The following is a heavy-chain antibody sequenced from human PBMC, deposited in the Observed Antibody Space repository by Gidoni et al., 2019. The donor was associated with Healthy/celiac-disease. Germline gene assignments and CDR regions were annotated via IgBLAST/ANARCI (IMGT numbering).Heavy chain of an antibody. D-gene: IGHD1-20*01. CDR3: AREGEYNWNDVPYFDY. CDR2: ISYDGRNK. CDR1: GFTFSSYA. Sequence: QVQLVESGGGGVQPGRSLRLSCAASGFTFSSYAMDWGRQAQGKGLEWVAVISYDGRNKYYADSVKGRFTISRDNSKNTLYLQMNSLRAEDTAVYYCAREGEYNWNDVPYFDYWGQGTLVTVSS. J-gene: IGHJ4*02. V-gene: IGHV3-30*04.